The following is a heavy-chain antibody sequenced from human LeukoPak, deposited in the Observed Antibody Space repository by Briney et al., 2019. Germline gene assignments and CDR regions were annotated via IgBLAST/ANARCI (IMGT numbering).Heavy chain of an antibody. CDR2: ISSSGSTI. Sequence: GGSLRLSCAASGFTFSDYYMSWIRQAPGKGLEWVSYISSSGSTIYYADSVKGRFTISRDNSKNALYLQMNSLRPEDTAVYYCAKVLSRGGGYYLTDYWGQGTLVTVSS. D-gene: IGHD3-22*01. CDR1: GFTFSDYY. J-gene: IGHJ4*02. CDR3: AKVLSRGGGYYLTDY. V-gene: IGHV3-11*04.